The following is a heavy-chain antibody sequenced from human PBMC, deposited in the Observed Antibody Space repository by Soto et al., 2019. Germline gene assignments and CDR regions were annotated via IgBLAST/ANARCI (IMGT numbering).Heavy chain of an antibody. D-gene: IGHD6-19*01. J-gene: IGHJ6*02. CDR2: ITSISSTI. Sequence: GGSLRLSCAASGFSFSDYSMNWLRQAPGKGPEWVSYITSISSTIYYADSVKGRFTISRDNSKNTLYLQMNSLRAEDTAVYYCASRVSSGWGYDYYYYYGMDVWGQGTTVTVSS. V-gene: IGHV3-48*01. CDR1: GFSFSDYS. CDR3: ASRVSSGWGYDYYYYYGMDV.